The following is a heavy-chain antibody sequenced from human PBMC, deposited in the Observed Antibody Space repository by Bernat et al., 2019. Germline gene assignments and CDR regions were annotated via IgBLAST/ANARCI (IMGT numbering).Heavy chain of an antibody. CDR2: INPNSGGT. J-gene: IGHJ6*02. Sequence: QLQLVQSGAEVKKPGASVKVSCKASGYTFTGYYMHWVRQAPGQGLEWMGWINPNSGGTNYAQKLQVWVTMTRDTSISTAYMELSRLRSDDTAVYYCAREEGIAVAGIFNYYYGMDVWGQGTTVTVSS. D-gene: IGHD6-19*01. V-gene: IGHV1-2*04. CDR1: GYTFTGYY. CDR3: AREEGIAVAGIFNYYYGMDV.